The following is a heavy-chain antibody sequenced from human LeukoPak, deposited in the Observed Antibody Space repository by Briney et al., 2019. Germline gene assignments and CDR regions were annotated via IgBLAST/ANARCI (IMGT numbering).Heavy chain of an antibody. CDR1: GFTFSSYS. CDR3: ARDRPIVATMGGDY. V-gene: IGHV3-21*01. J-gene: IGHJ4*02. CDR2: ISSSSSYI. Sequence: GGSLRLSCAASGFTFSSYSMNWVRQAPGKGLEWVSSISSSSSYIYYADSVKGRFTISRENAKNSLYLQMNSLSAEDTAVYYCARDRPIVATMGGDYWGQGTLVTVSS. D-gene: IGHD5-12*01.